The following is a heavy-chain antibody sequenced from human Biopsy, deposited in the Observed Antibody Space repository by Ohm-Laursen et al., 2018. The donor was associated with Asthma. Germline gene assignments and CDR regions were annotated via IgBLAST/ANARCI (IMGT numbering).Heavy chain of an antibody. J-gene: IGHJ3*02. CDR3: ARDRAVTGLNDAFDT. V-gene: IGHV3-20*01. D-gene: IGHD4-17*01. CDR2: INRNGGST. CDR1: GFTFDDYA. Sequence: GSLRLSCAASGFTFDDYAMSWVRQAPGKGLEWVSGINRNGGSTGYADSVKGRFTISRDNAKNSLYLQMNSLRAEGTALYHCARDRAVTGLNDAFDTWGQGTMVTVSS.